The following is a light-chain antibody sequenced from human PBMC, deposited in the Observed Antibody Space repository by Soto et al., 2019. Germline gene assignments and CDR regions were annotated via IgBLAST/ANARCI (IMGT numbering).Light chain of an antibody. V-gene: IGKV1-5*03. Sequence: DIQMTQSPSTLSASVGDRVTITCRASQSISTWLAWYQQKPGKTPKLLISKASSLESGVPSRFSGSGSGTEFTLTIGSLQPDDFGAYYCQHYSSYPFTFGPGTKVDIK. CDR3: QHYSSYPFT. CDR1: QSISTW. J-gene: IGKJ3*01. CDR2: KAS.